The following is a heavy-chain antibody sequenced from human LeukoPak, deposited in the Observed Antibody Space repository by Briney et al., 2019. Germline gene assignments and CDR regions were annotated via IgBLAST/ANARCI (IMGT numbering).Heavy chain of an antibody. CDR1: GFTFSSYD. CDR2: LSYDGSSE. D-gene: IGHD5-24*01. CDR3: ARGGRDGYIGGAFDI. Sequence: GGSLRLSCAASGFTFSSYDMHWVRQAPGKGLEWVAILSYDGSSEYYADSVKGRFTISRDNSKNTLYLQMNSLRVEDTAVYYCARGGRDGYIGGAFDIWGQGTMVTVSS. J-gene: IGHJ3*02. V-gene: IGHV3-30*03.